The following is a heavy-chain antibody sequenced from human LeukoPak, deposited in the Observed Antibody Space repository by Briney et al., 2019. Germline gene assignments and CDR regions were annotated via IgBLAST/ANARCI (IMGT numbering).Heavy chain of an antibody. J-gene: IGHJ4*02. CDR1: GFTFSSYG. Sequence: GGSLRLSCAASGFTFSSYGMHWVRQAPGKGLEWVAVISYDGSNKYYADSMKGRFTISRDNSKNTLYLQMNSLRAEDTAVYYCAKDFSGYEPLVSYFDYWGQGTLVTVSS. D-gene: IGHD5-12*01. CDR3: AKDFSGYEPLVSYFDY. CDR2: ISYDGSNK. V-gene: IGHV3-30*18.